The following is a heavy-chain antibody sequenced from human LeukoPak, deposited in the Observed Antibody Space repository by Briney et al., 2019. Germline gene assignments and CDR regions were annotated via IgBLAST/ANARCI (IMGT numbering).Heavy chain of an antibody. V-gene: IGHV1-69*05. J-gene: IGHJ5*02. Sequence: SVKVSCKASGGTFSSYAISWVRQAPGQGLEWMGGIIPIFGTANYAQKFQGRVTITTDESTSTAYMELSSLRSEDTAVYYCARNAYCSSTSCSWFDPWGQGTLVTVSS. CDR2: IIPIFGTA. CDR3: ARNAYCSSTSCSWFDP. D-gene: IGHD2-2*01. CDR1: GGTFSSYA.